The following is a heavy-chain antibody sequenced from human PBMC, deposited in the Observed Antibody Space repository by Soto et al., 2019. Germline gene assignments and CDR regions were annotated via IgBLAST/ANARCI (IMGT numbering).Heavy chain of an antibody. CDR2: IGDSDRTT. Sequence: AGSLRLSCAASGFTFHNYAISWVRQAQGKGLEWVSGIGDSDRTTYYSDSVKGRFTISRDNSNNTLLLQMNSLRAEDTAVYYCSKSRYSDSSGDFYDYWGQGTLVTVSS. CDR1: GFTFHNYA. J-gene: IGHJ4*02. CDR3: SKSRYSDSSGDFYDY. V-gene: IGHV3-23*01. D-gene: IGHD3-22*01.